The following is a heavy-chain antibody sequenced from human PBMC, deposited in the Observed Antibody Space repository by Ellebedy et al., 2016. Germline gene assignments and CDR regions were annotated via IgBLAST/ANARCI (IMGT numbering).Heavy chain of an antibody. D-gene: IGHD2-15*01. J-gene: IGHJ4*02. V-gene: IGHV1-69*13. Sequence: SVKVSCKTSGGTFSNYAISWARQAPGQGLEWMGGIIPIFGTAEYRQKFQGRVTITADESTSTAYMGLRSLTSDDTAVYFCARAYSSGGKDVGFWGQGTLVTVSS. CDR3: ARAYSSGGKDVGF. CDR2: IIPIFGTA. CDR1: GGTFSNYA.